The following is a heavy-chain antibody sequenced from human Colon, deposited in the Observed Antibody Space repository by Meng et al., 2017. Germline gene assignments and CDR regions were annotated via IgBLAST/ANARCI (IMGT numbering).Heavy chain of an antibody. CDR3: ARGYSSAWGYFDY. CDR1: GITFGSHS. V-gene: IGHV3-21*01. CDR2: ISSGSGYI. J-gene: IGHJ4*02. Sequence: GGSLRLSCAASGITFGSHSMNWVRKAPGKGLEWVSYISSGSGYIYYADSLKGRITVSRDNAKNSLYLQINSLRAEDTAVYYCARGYSSAWGYFDYWGQGSLVTVSS. D-gene: IGHD6-25*01.